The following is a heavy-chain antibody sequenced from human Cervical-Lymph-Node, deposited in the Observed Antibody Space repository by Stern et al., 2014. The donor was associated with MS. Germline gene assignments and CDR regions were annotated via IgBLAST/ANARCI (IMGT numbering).Heavy chain of an antibody. CDR1: GFTFTSYS. Sequence: EMQLAESGGGFVQPGESLRLSCAASGFTFTSYSMNWVRQAPGTGLEWVSYVSNTGSTMSYADSVKGRFTISRDNAKNSLFLQMNTLRDEDTAVYYCTRGQGDYWGQGALVTVSS. V-gene: IGHV3-48*02. CDR2: VSNTGSTM. J-gene: IGHJ4*02. CDR3: TRGQGDY.